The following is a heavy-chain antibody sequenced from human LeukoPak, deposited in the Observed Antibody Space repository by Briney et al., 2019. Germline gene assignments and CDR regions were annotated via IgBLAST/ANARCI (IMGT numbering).Heavy chain of an antibody. J-gene: IGHJ4*02. D-gene: IGHD3-10*01. CDR3: ASNLALLWFGELLH. Sequence: SETLSLTCTVSGGSISSGGYSWSWIRQPPGKGLEWIGYIYHSGSTYYNPSLKSRVTISVDRSKKQFSLKLSSVTAADTAVYYCASNLALLWFGELLHWGQGTLVTVSS. CDR1: GGSISSGGYS. CDR2: IYHSGST. V-gene: IGHV4-30-2*01.